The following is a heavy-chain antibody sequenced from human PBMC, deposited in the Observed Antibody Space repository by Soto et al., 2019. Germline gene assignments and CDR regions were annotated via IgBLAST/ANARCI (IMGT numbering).Heavy chain of an antibody. CDR2: ISAYNGNT. Sequence: QVQLVQSGAEVKKPGASVKVSCKASGYTFTSYGISWVRQAPGQGLEWMGWISAYNGNTNYAQKLQGRVTMTTDTSXSXXYMELRSLRSDDTAVYYCSREPQPNYDILTGYYDYWGQGTLVTVSS. CDR3: SREPQPNYDILTGYYDY. V-gene: IGHV1-18*01. CDR1: GYTFTSYG. J-gene: IGHJ4*02. D-gene: IGHD3-9*01.